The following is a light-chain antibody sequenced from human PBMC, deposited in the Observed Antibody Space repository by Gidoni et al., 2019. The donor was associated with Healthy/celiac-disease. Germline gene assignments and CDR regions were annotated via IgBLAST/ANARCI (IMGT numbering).Light chain of an antibody. CDR3: QQYNNWPPWT. J-gene: IGKJ1*01. CDR2: CAS. CDR1: QSVSSN. Sequence: EIVMTQSPATLSVSPGERATLACGATQSVSSNLAWYQQKPGQAPRLLIYCASTRATGIPTRFSGSGSGTEFTLTISSLQSEDVAVYYCQQYNNWPPWTFGQGTKVEIK. V-gene: IGKV3-15*01.